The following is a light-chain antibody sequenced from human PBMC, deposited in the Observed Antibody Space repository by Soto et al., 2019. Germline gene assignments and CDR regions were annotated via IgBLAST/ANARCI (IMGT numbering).Light chain of an antibody. Sequence: QSALTQPASVSGSPGQSITISCTGTSSDVGGYNYVCWYQQHPGKAPKLMIYEVSNRPSGVSNRFSGSKSGNTASLTISGLQAEDEADYYCSSYTGSSTPVVFGGGTKLTVL. CDR2: EVS. J-gene: IGLJ2*01. V-gene: IGLV2-14*01. CDR1: SSDVGGYNY. CDR3: SSYTGSSTPVV.